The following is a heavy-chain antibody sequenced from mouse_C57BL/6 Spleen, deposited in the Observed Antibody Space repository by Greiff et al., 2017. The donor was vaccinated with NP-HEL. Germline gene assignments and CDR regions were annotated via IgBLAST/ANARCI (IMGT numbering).Heavy chain of an antibody. Sequence: QVHVKQPGAELVMPGASVKLSCKASGYTFTSYWMHWVKQRPGQGLEWIGEIDPSDSYTNYNQKFKGKSTLTVDKYSSTAYMQLSSLTSEDSAVYYCARRLHAMDYWGQGTSVTVSS. CDR3: ARRLHAMDY. D-gene: IGHD3-2*02. V-gene: IGHV1-69*01. J-gene: IGHJ4*01. CDR1: GYTFTSYW. CDR2: IDPSDSYT.